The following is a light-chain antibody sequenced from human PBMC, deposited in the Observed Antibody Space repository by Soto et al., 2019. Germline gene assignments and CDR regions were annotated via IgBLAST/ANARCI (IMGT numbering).Light chain of an antibody. V-gene: IGLV1-47*02. CDR2: TNN. CDR1: SSNIGSNF. Sequence: QLVLTQPPSASGTPGQRVTISCSGSSSNIGSNFVYWYQQLPGTAPKLLIFTNNQRPAGVPDRFSGSKSGTSGSLAISGLRSEDEADYYCAAWDDSLSGPVFGGGTKVTVL. CDR3: AAWDDSLSGPV. J-gene: IGLJ2*01.